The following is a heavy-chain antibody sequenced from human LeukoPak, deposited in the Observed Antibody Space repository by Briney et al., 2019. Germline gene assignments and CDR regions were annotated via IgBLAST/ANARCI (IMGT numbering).Heavy chain of an antibody. D-gene: IGHD3-16*01. CDR2: IYYSGST. Sequence: SETLSLTCTVSGGSVSNCYWSWFRQPPGKGLEWIGYIYYSGSTNYNPSLRSRVTISVDTSNDHFSLKLSSVTAADTAVYYCARGGWSLDLWGRGTLVTVSS. CDR1: GGSVSNCY. J-gene: IGHJ2*01. V-gene: IGHV4-59*02. CDR3: ARGGWSLDL.